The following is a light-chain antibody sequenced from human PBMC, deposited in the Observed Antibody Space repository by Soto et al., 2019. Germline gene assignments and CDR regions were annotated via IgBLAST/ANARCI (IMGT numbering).Light chain of an antibody. J-gene: IGKJ1*01. CDR2: DAS. CDR1: QSISSY. Sequence: EIVLTQSPATLSLPPGARATLSCRASQSISSYLAWYQLKPGQAPRLLIYDASSRATGVPARFSGIGSGTDFTRTISSLEAADFAVYFCQQRSNWPWTFGKGTKVEIK. V-gene: IGKV3-11*01. CDR3: QQRSNWPWT.